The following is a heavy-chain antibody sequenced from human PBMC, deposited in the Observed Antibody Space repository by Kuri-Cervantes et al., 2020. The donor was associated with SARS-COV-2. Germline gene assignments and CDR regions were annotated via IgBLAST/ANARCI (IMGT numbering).Heavy chain of an antibody. CDR3: ARVDCSSTSCYSDY. Sequence: SETLSLTCTVSGGSISSSSYYWGWIRQPPGKGLEWIGYIYYSGSTYYNPSLKSRVTISVDTSKNQFSLKLSSVTAADTAVYYCARVDCSSTSCYSDYWGQGTLVTVSS. CDR1: GGSISSSSYY. D-gene: IGHD2-2*02. J-gene: IGHJ4*02. V-gene: IGHV4-30-4*08. CDR2: IYYSGST.